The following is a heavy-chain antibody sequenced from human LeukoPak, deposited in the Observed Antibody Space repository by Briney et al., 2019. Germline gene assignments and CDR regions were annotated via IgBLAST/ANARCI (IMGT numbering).Heavy chain of an antibody. CDR3: ARTLDXXFXSGYYTGSGYYYYYMDV. Sequence: PSGTLSLTCTVSGGSISSYYWSWIRQPPGKGLEWIGYIYYSGSTNYNPSLKSGVTISVDTSKNQFSLKLSPVPAADTAVYYCARTLDXXFXSGYYTGSGYYYYYMDVWGKGTTVTVSS. CDR2: IYYSGST. D-gene: IGHD3-3*01. CDR1: GGSISSYY. V-gene: IGHV4-59*01. J-gene: IGHJ6*03.